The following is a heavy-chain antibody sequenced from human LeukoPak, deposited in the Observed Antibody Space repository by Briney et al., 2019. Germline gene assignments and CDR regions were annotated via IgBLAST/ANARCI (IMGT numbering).Heavy chain of an antibody. CDR1: GYTFTGYY. V-gene: IGHV1-2*02. Sequence: GASVKVSCKASGYTFTGYYMHWARQAPGQGLEWMGWINPNSGGTNYAEKLQGRVTMTRNTSISTAYMELSRLISDDAAVYYCARTVGYSSGWYYFDYWGQGTRVTVSA. J-gene: IGHJ4*02. CDR3: ARTVGYSSGWYYFDY. D-gene: IGHD6-19*01. CDR2: INPNSGGT.